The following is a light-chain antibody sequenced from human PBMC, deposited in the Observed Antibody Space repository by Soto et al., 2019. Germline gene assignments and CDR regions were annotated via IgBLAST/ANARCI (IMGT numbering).Light chain of an antibody. J-gene: IGLJ1*01. V-gene: IGLV2-11*01. CDR3: CSYAGSPYV. CDR2: DVS. CDR1: SSDVGGYNH. Sequence: QSVLTQPRSVSGSPGQSVTISCTGTSSDVGGYNHVSWYQQHPGRAPKLMISDVSKRPSGVPDRFSGSKSGNTASLTISGLQAEDEADYYCCSYAGSPYVFGTGTKLTVL.